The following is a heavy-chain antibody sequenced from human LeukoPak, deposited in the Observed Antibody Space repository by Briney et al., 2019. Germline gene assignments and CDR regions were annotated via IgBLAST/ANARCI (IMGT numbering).Heavy chain of an antibody. CDR1: GGTFSSYA. J-gene: IGHJ4*02. Sequence: SVKVPCKASGGTFSSYAISWVRLAPGQGLEWMGGIIPIFGTANYAQKFQGRVTITTDESTSTAYMELSSLRSEDTAVYYCARDHCSGGSCYKRWGQGTLVTVSS. V-gene: IGHV1-69*05. CDR3: ARDHCSGGSCYKR. CDR2: IIPIFGTA. D-gene: IGHD2-15*01.